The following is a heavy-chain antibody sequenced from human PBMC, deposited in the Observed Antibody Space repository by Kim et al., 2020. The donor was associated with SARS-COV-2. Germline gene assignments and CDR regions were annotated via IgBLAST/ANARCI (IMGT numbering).Heavy chain of an antibody. CDR1: GFTFSSYA. J-gene: IGHJ5*02. Sequence: GGSLRLSCAASGFTFSSYAMSWVRQAPGKGLEWVSAISGSGGSTYYADSVKGRFTISRDNSKNTLYLQMNSLRAEDTAVYYCANCGYSYGRGWFDPWGQGTLVTVSS. D-gene: IGHD5-18*01. CDR2: ISGSGGST. V-gene: IGHV3-23*01. CDR3: ANCGYSYGRGWFDP.